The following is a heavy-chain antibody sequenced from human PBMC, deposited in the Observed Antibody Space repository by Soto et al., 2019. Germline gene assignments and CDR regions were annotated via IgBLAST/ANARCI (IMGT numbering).Heavy chain of an antibody. J-gene: IGHJ4*02. Sequence: QVQLVQSGAEVKKPGASVKVSCKASGYTFTNHDINWVRQATGQGLEWMGWMNPNSGSTGYAQKFPGRITLTRNPTIRTDYMELSSLRCEDTAVYYCAQFVGNDPFDYWGQGTLVTVSS. CDR3: AQFVGNDPFDY. CDR1: GYTFTNHD. V-gene: IGHV1-8*01. CDR2: MNPNSGST. D-gene: IGHD2-21*01.